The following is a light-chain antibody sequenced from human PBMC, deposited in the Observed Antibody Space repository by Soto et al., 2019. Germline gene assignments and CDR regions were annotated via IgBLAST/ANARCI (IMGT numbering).Light chain of an antibody. Sequence: EIVLTQSPATLSLSPGERATLSCRASQTITTYLAWYQQRPGQAPRLLIYDASNRATGIPARFSGSGSGTDFTLTISSLEPEDFAVYYCLHRSNWLWTCGKGTKVE. CDR1: QTITTY. CDR2: DAS. CDR3: LHRSNWLWT. V-gene: IGKV3-11*01. J-gene: IGKJ1*01.